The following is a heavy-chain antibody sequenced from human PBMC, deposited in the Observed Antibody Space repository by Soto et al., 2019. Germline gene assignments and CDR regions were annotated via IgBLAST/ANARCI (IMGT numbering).Heavy chain of an antibody. J-gene: IGHJ4*02. V-gene: IGHV3-30*04. CDR1: GFTFSNYT. Sequence: QVQLVESGGGVVQPGRSLRLSCAASGFTFSNYTMHWVRQAPGKGLEWVALISYDEIDKYFADAMKGRFTISRDNSKNTLYLQMDSLRAEDTAVYYCAGRSGSSDYWGRGTLVTVSS. CDR2: ISYDEIDK. D-gene: IGHD3-10*01. CDR3: AGRSGSSDY.